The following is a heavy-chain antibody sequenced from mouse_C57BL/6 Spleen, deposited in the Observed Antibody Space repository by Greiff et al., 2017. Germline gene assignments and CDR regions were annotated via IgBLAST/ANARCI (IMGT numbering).Heavy chain of an antibody. CDR1: GFTFSDYY. V-gene: IGHV5-16*01. D-gene: IGHD1-1*01. Sequence: EVKLVESEGGLVQPGSSMKLSCTASGFTFSDYYMAWVRQVPEKGLEWVANINYDGSSTYYLDSLKSRFIISRDNAKNILYLQMSSLKSEDTATXYCARDLYYYGSSYGYFDVWGTGTTVTVSS. CDR3: ARDLYYYGSSYGYFDV. CDR2: INYDGSST. J-gene: IGHJ1*03.